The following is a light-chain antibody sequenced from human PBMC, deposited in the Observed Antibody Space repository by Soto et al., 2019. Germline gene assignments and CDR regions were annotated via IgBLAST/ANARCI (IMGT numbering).Light chain of an antibody. CDR1: SRDVGGFDF. J-gene: IGLJ3*02. Sequence: QSVLTQPRSVSGTPGQSVTISCSGTSRDVGGFDFVSWYQQSPGEGPRLLIYDVTKRPSGVPARFSGAKSGNTASLTISGLQAEDEADYYCSSYTGSNIVFGGGTKLTVL. V-gene: IGLV2-11*01. CDR3: SSYTGSNIV. CDR2: DVT.